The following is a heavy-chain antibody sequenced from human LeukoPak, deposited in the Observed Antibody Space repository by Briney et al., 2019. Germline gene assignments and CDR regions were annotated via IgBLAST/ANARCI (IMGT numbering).Heavy chain of an antibody. CDR1: GFTFSSYG. CDR2: IWYDGSNK. V-gene: IGHV3-33*06. Sequence: GGSLRLSCAASGFTFSSYGMHWVRQAPGKGLEWVAVIWYDGSNKYYADSVKGRFTISRDNSKNTLYPQMNSLRAEDTAVYYCAKGHRLFAAAAPSYYFDYWGQGALVTVSS. D-gene: IGHD6-13*01. CDR3: AKGHRLFAAAAPSYYFDY. J-gene: IGHJ4*02.